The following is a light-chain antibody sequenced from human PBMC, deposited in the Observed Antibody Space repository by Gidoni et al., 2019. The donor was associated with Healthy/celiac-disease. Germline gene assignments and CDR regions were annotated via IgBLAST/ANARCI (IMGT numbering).Light chain of an antibody. V-gene: IGLV3-19*01. Sequence: SSELTQDPAVSVALGQTVRITCQGDSLRSYYASWYQQKPGQAPVLVIYGKNNRPSGLPDRFSGSSSGNTASLTITGAQAEDEADYYCNSRDSSGNHHVVFGGGTKLTVL. J-gene: IGLJ2*01. CDR1: SLRSYY. CDR2: GKN. CDR3: NSRDSSGNHHVV.